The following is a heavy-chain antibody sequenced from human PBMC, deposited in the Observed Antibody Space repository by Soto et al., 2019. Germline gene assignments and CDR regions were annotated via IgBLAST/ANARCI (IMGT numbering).Heavy chain of an antibody. CDR1: GYTFTGYY. CDR2: INPNSGGT. D-gene: IGHD1-26*01. Sequence: QVQLVQSGAEVKKPGASVKVSCKASGYTFTGYYMHWVRHAPGQGLEWMGWINPNSGGTNYAQKFQGRVTMTRDTSISTAYMELSRLRSDDTAVYYCARVRGWGSGSYEFDYWGQGTLVTVSS. J-gene: IGHJ4*02. V-gene: IGHV1-2*02. CDR3: ARVRGWGSGSYEFDY.